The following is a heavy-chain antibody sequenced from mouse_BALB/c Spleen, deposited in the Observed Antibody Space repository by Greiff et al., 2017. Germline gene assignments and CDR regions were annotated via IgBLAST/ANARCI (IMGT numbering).Heavy chain of an antibody. CDR2: ISSGSSTI. J-gene: IGHJ2*01. CDR1: GFTFSSFG. V-gene: IGHV5-17*02. CDR3: ARRGGNYDYFDY. Sequence: EVHLVESGGGLVQPGGSRKLSCAASGFTFSSFGMHWVRQAPEKGLEWVAYISSGSSTIYYADTVKGRFTISRDNPKNTLFLQMTSLRSEDTAMYYCARRGGNYDYFDYWGQGTTLTVSS. D-gene: IGHD2-1*01.